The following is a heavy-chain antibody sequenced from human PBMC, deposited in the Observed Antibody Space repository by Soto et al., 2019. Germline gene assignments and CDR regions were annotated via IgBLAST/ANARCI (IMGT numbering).Heavy chain of an antibody. D-gene: IGHD3-3*01. CDR3: AREFRFWSGYPVYGMDV. V-gene: IGHV1-18*04. CDR2: ISAYNGNT. J-gene: IGHJ6*02. CDR1: GYTFTSYG. Sequence: ASVKVSCKASGYTFTSYGISWVRQAPGQGLEWMGWISAYNGNTNHAQKLQGRVTMTTDTSTSTAYMELRSLRSDDTAVYYCAREFRFWSGYPVYGMDVWGQGTTVTVSS.